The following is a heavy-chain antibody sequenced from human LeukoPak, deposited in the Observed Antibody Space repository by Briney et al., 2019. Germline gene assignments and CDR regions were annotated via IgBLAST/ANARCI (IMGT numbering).Heavy chain of an antibody. J-gene: IGHJ5*02. V-gene: IGHV4-34*01. Sequence: GSLRLSCTASGFTFGDYAMSWVRQAPGKGLEWIGEINHSGGTNYNPSLKSRVTISVDTSKNQFSLKLSSVTAADTAVYYCAGATIITLFWFDPWGQGTLVTVSS. CDR3: AGATIITLFWFDP. D-gene: IGHD3-10*01. CDR2: INHSGGT. CDR1: GFTFGDYA.